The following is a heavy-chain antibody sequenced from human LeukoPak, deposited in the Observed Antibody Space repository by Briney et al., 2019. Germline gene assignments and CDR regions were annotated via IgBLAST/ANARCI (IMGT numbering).Heavy chain of an antibody. CDR1: GFTFSDYY. V-gene: IGHV3-11*04. CDR2: ISSSGSTI. D-gene: IGHD3-22*01. Sequence: PGGSLRLSCAASGFTFSDYYMSWIRQAPGKGLEWVSYISSSGSTIYYADSVKGRFTISRDNAKNSLYLQMNSLRAEDTAVYYCVRVAPPPTYYYESNGYYFHDWGQGTLVTVSS. CDR3: VRVAPPPTYYYESNGYYFHD. J-gene: IGHJ4*02.